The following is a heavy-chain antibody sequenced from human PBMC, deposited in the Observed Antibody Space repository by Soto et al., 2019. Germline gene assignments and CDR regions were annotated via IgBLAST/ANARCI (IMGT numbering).Heavy chain of an antibody. CDR3: AKDMKWGGMTTIHYFDS. V-gene: IGHV3-9*01. CDR2: ISWNSETI. Sequence: PGGSLRLSGAASGFTVDDYAMHWVRQAPGKGLEWVSGISWNSETIDYADSVKGRFTISRDNAKSSLFLQMNSLRPDDTALYYCAKDMKWGGMTTIHYFDSWGQGTLVTSPQ. D-gene: IGHD4-17*01. J-gene: IGHJ4*02. CDR1: GFTVDDYA.